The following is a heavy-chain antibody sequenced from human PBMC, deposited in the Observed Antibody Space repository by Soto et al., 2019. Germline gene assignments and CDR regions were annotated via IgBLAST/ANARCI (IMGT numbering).Heavy chain of an antibody. V-gene: IGHV2-5*02. Sequence: QITLKEAGPTLVKPTETLTLTCTFSGFSFTTTRMGVGWTRQPPGKPLEWLAIIYWDGESRYNPLLRRRLTLTEDHSKNKVVLTMTNMDPKATATYYCAHRDSTGTTTYFDSWGQGIPVTVAS. CDR2: IYWDGES. D-gene: IGHD1-1*01. J-gene: IGHJ4*02. CDR3: AHRDSTGTTTYFDS. CDR1: GFSFTTTRMG.